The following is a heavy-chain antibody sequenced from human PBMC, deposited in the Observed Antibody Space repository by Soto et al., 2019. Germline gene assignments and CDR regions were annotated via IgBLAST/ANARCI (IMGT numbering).Heavy chain of an antibody. J-gene: IGHJ6*03. V-gene: IGHV3-21*01. CDR1: GFTFSSYS. Sequence: EVHLVESGGGLVKPGGSLRLSCAASGFTFSSYSMNWVRQAPGKGLEWVSSISSISTYIYYADSVKGRFTISRDNAKNSLYLQMASLTAEDTGMYFCARRASAAGTPYHYFLDVWGQGTTVTVTS. D-gene: IGHD6-13*01. CDR2: ISSISTYI. CDR3: ARRASAAGTPYHYFLDV.